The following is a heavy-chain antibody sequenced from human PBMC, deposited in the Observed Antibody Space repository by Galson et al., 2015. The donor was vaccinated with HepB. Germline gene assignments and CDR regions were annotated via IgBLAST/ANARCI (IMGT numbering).Heavy chain of an antibody. CDR1: GGSMKNYF. J-gene: IGHJ4*02. Sequence: SETLSLTCTVSGGSMKNYFWSWIRQSPGQGLEWIGYITDRGTPKYNPSLTSRVTISSDTSKIHFSLKLSSVTAADTAVYYCARVREKYQILIDYWGQGTLVTVSS. CDR3: ARVREKYQILIDY. D-gene: IGHD1-26*01. CDR2: ITDRGTP. V-gene: IGHV4-59*12.